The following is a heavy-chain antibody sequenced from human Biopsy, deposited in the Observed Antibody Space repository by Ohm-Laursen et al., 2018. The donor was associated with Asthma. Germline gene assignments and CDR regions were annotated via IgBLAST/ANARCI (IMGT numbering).Heavy chain of an antibody. CDR2: ITGSGGTT. J-gene: IGHJ4*02. V-gene: IGHV3-23*01. Sequence: SLRLSCAASRFTFSSSAMSWVRQAPGKGLERVSAITGSGGTTYYADSVRGRFTISRDNSKSTLFLQMDSLSAEDTAVYYCAKDFRGIAVAGDRGFDYWGRGTLVTVSS. CDR3: AKDFRGIAVAGDRGFDY. CDR1: RFTFSSSA. D-gene: IGHD6-19*01.